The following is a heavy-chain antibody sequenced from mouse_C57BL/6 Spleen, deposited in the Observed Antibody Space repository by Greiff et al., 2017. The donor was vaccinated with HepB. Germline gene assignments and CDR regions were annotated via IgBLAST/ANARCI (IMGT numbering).Heavy chain of an antibody. CDR2: IYPRDGST. J-gene: IGHJ1*03. D-gene: IGHD4-1*01. CDR1: GYTFTDHT. CDR3: ARWLTGRRYFDV. V-gene: IGHV1-78*01. Sequence: VKLQESDAELVKPGASVKISCKVSGYTFTDHTIHWMKQRPEQGLEWIGYIYPRDGSTKYNEKFKGKATLTADKSSSTAYMQLNSLTSEDSAVYFCARWLTGRRYFDVWGTGTTVTVSS.